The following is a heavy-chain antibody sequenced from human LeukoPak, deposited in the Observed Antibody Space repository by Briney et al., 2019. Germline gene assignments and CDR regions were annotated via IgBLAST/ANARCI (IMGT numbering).Heavy chain of an antibody. V-gene: IGHV3-30-3*01. CDR1: GFTFSSYS. CDR3: AREGWELPVRQHYFDC. CDR2: TSYDGDNK. D-gene: IGHD1-26*01. J-gene: IGHJ4*02. Sequence: PGGSLRLSCEASGFTFSSYSMHWVRQAPGKGLEWVALTSYDGDNKYYSDSVKGRFTISRDTSKNTLYLQMNSLRAEDTAVYYCAREGWELPVRQHYFDCWGQGNLVTVSS.